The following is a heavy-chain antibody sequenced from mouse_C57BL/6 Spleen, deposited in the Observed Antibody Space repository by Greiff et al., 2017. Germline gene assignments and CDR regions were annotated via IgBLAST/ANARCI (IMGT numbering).Heavy chain of an antibody. D-gene: IGHD5-1*01. J-gene: IGHJ3*01. Sequence: QVQLQQSGAELAKPGASVKLSCKASGYTFTSYWMHWVKQRPGQGLEWIGYINPSSGYTKYNQKFKDKATLTADKSSSTAYMQLSSLTYEDSAVFSFSSSVLTYSLFAYWGQVTLVTVSA. CDR1: GYTFTSYW. CDR3: SSSVLTYSLFAY. V-gene: IGHV1-7*01. CDR2: INPSSGYT.